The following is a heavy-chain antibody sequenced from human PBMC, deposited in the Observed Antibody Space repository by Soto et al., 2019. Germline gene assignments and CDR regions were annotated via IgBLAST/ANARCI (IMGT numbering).Heavy chain of an antibody. D-gene: IGHD4-17*01. J-gene: IGHJ4*02. CDR3: ARDRYDYGDIYFDY. Sequence: QVQLVQSGAEVKKPGASVKVSCKASGYTFTSYGISWVRQAPGQVLEGMGWISAYNGNTNYAQKLQGRVTMTTDTSTSRAYMELRSLRSDDTAVYYCARDRYDYGDIYFDYWGQGTLVTVSS. V-gene: IGHV1-18*01. CDR1: GYTFTSYG. CDR2: ISAYNGNT.